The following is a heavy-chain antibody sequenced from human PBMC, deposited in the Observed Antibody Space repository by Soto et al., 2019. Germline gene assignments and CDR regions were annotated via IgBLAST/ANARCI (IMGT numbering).Heavy chain of an antibody. J-gene: IGHJ6*02. D-gene: IGHD6-6*01. Sequence: QVQLVESGGGVVQPGRSLRLSCAASGFTFSSYAMHWVRQAPGKGLEWVAVISYDGSNKYYADSVKGRFTISRDNSKNTLYLQMNSLRAEDTAVYYCARERPLNHYYYYYGMDVWGQGTTVTVSS. CDR3: ARERPLNHYYYYYGMDV. CDR1: GFTFSSYA. CDR2: ISYDGSNK. V-gene: IGHV3-30-3*01.